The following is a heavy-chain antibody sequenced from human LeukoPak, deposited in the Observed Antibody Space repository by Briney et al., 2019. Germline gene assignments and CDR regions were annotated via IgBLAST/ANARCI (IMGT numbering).Heavy chain of an antibody. J-gene: IGHJ6*02. CDR3: ARVATNSRAYYYYAMDV. V-gene: IGHV1-46*01. CDR2: INPSGGTT. Sequence: ASVKVSCKASGYTFISYFIHWVRQAPGQGLEWMGIINPSGGTTTYAQKFQGRVTMTRDTSTSTVYMELSRLSSEDTAVYYCARVATNSRAYYYYAMDVWGQGTTVTVSS. CDR1: GYTFISYF. D-gene: IGHD4-23*01.